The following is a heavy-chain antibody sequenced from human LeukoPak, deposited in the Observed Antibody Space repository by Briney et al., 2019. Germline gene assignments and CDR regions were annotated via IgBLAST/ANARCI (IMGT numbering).Heavy chain of an antibody. J-gene: IGHJ4*02. D-gene: IGHD3-3*01. CDR1: GGTFSSYA. V-gene: IGHV1-69*05. CDR3: ASSPTIFGVVIMPQWYFDY. CDR2: IIPIFGTA. Sequence: GASVKVSCKASGGTFSSYAISWVRQAPGQGLEWMGSIIPIFGTANYAQKFQGRVTITTDESTSTAYMELSSLRSEDTAVYYRASSPTIFGVVIMPQWYFDYWGQGTLVTVSS.